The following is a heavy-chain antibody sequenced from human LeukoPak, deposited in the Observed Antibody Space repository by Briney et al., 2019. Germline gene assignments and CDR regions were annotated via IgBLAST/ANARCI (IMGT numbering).Heavy chain of an antibody. J-gene: IGHJ5*02. V-gene: IGHV1-2*02. D-gene: IGHD3-16*02. CDR3: ARDKLGLGELSLYDQ. CDR2: MNPNSGGT. CDR1: GYTLTGYY. Sequence: ASVTVSCKASGYTLTGYYMHWVRQAPGQGLEWMGWMNPNSGGTKYAQKFQGRVTMTRDTSTSTAYMELSRLRSDDTAMYYCARDKLGLGELSLYDQWGQGTLVTVFS.